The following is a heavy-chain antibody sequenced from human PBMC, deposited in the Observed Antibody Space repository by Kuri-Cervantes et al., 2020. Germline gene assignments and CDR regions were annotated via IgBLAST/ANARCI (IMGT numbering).Heavy chain of an antibody. CDR3: ARGGGYYDFWSGYSPYYYYMDV. CDR2: IYYSGST. D-gene: IGHD3-3*01. J-gene: IGHJ6*03. V-gene: IGHV4-61*01. Sequence: GSLRLSCTVSGGSVSSGSYYWSWIRQPPGKGLEWIGYIYYSGSTNYNPSLKSRVTISVDTSKNQFSLKLSSVTAADTAVYYCARGGGYYDFWSGYSPYYYYMDVWGKGTTVTVSS. CDR1: GGSVSSGSYY.